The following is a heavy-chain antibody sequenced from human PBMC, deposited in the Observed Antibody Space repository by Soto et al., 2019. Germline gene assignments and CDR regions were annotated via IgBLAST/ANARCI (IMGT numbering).Heavy chain of an antibody. CDR1: GFTVSRNY. CDR3: ARVSGEKYYYGMDV. CDR2: IYTGGGT. V-gene: IGHV3-53*01. D-gene: IGHD1-26*01. Sequence: GGSLRLSCAASGFTVSRNYMSWVRQAPGKGLEWVSVIYTGGGTYYADSVKGRFTISRDNSKNTLYLQMNSLRAEDTAVYYCARVSGEKYYYGMDVWGQGTTVTVSS. J-gene: IGHJ6*02.